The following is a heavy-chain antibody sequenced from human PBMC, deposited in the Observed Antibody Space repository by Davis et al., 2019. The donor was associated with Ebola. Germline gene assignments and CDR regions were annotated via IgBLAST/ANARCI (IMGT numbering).Heavy chain of an antibody. CDR2: IRGSGGST. CDR3: AKAFGPYYFDY. D-gene: IGHD2/OR15-2a*01. Sequence: GESLKISCAASGFTFSSYAMNWVRQAPGKGLEWVSAIRGSGGSTYYADSVKGRFTISRDNSKNTLYLQMNSLRAEDTAVYYCAKAFGPYYFDYWGQGTLVTVSS. CDR1: GFTFSSYA. J-gene: IGHJ4*02. V-gene: IGHV3-23*01.